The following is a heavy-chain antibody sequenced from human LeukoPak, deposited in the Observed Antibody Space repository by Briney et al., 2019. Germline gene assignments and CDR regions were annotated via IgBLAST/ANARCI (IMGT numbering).Heavy chain of an antibody. Sequence: SETLSLTCTVSGGSISSGGYYWSWIRQHPGKGLEWIGYIYYSGSTYYNPSLKSRVTISVDTSKNQFSLKLSSVTAADTAVYYCARLYSGYDLGIDHWGQGTLVTVSS. CDR2: IYYSGST. CDR3: ARLYSGYDLGIDH. J-gene: IGHJ4*02. D-gene: IGHD5-12*01. V-gene: IGHV4-31*03. CDR1: GGSISSGGYY.